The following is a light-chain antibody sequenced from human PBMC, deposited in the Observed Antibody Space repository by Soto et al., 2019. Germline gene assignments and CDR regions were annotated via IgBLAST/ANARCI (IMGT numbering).Light chain of an antibody. CDR1: QSFSSSH. CDR3: QQYGYSPIT. J-gene: IGKJ5*01. CDR2: AAS. Sequence: EIVLTQSACTLSLSPGERATLSCGASQSFSSSHLAWYQHKPGQAPRLLIYAASSRATGSPDRFSGGWYGTDFNLTISRLETEDFAVYYCQQYGYSPITFGQGTRLEIK. V-gene: IGKV3-20*01.